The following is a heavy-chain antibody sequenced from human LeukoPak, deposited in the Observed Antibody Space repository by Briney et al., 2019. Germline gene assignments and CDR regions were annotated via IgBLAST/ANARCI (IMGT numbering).Heavy chain of an antibody. V-gene: IGHV4-31*03. CDR3: ARESRRDGYNYVLY. CDR2: IYYSGST. Sequence: SETLSLTCTVSGGSISSGGYYWSWIRRHPGKGLEWIGYIYYSGSTYYNPSLKSRVTISVDTSKNQFSLKLSSVTAADTAVYYCARESRRDGYNYVLYWGQGTLVTVSS. CDR1: GGSISSGGYY. J-gene: IGHJ4*02. D-gene: IGHD5-24*01.